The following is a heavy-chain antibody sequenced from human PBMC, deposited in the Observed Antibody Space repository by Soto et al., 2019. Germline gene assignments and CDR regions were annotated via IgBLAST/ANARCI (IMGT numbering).Heavy chain of an antibody. CDR1: GFTFNNYA. CDR2: ISYSGDRT. V-gene: IGHV3-23*01. D-gene: IGHD6-13*01. J-gene: IGHJ6*02. Sequence: GESLKISCAASGFTFNNYAMSWVRQAPGKGLEWVSAISYSGDRTFYADSAKGRFTISRDNSKNTLYLEMKSLRAEDTAIYYCAKVTIEVPAPGTAVWGQGTTVTVSS. CDR3: AKVTIEVPAPGTAV.